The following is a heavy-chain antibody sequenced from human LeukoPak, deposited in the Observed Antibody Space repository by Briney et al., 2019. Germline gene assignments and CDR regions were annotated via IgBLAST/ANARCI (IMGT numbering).Heavy chain of an antibody. CDR3: VRNLAVAGTCFDS. D-gene: IGHD6-19*01. V-gene: IGHV3-7*03. CDR2: IKQDGSDR. Sequence: GGSLRLSCAASGFTFRNYWMSWVRQAPGTGLEWVANIKQDGSDRNYVTSVRGRFTISRDNAESSLYLQMDSLRAEDTALYYCVRNLAVAGTCFDSWGQGTLVTVSS. J-gene: IGHJ4*02. CDR1: GFTFRNYW.